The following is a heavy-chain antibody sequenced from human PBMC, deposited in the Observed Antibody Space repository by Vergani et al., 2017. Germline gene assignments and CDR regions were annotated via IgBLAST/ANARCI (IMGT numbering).Heavy chain of an antibody. V-gene: IGHV1-8*02. D-gene: IGHD6-19*01. J-gene: IGHJ4*02. CDR1: GYTFTSDD. CDR3: ARGQWLPTLSFDY. CDR2: MNPISGNT. Sequence: QVQLVQSGAEVKKPGASVKVSCKASGYTFTSDDINWVRQATGQGLEWMGWMNPISGNTGYAQNLQGRVTMTRDTSISTAYMELSRLRSDDTAVYYCARGQWLPTLSFDYWGQGTLVTVSS.